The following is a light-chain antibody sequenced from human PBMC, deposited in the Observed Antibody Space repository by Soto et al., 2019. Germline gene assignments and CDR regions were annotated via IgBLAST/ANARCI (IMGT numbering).Light chain of an antibody. CDR3: QQYDNWPPVT. J-gene: IGKJ1*01. V-gene: IGKV3D-15*01. CDR2: GAS. CDR1: QSVNNH. Sequence: EIVMTQSPATLSVSPGARVTLSCRASQSVNNHLAWLQQKPGQAPRLLIYGASARATGIPARFSGSGSGTDFTLTINGLQSEDFAVYYCQQYDNWPPVTFGQGTKVEIK.